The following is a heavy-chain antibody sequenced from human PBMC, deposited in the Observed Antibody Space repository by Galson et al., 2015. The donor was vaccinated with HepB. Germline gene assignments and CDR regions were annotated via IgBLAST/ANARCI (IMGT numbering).Heavy chain of an antibody. CDR1: GFTFSSYA. CDR2: ISGSGGST. J-gene: IGHJ6*02. V-gene: IGHV3-23*01. Sequence: SLRLSCAASGFTFSSYAMSWVRQAPGKGLEWVSAISGSGGSTYYADSVKGRFTISRDNSKNTLYLQMNSLRAEDTAVYYCAKALYDYFSPGYGMDVWGQETTVTVSS. CDR3: AKALYDYFSPGYGMDV. D-gene: IGHD5/OR15-5a*01.